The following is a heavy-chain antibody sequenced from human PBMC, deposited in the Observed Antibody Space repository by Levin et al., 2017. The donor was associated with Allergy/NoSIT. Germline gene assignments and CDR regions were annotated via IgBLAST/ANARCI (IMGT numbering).Heavy chain of an antibody. D-gene: IGHD3/OR15-3a*01. V-gene: IGHV1-18*01. CDR3: ARDGVYDFRSPHYWGYFDL. J-gene: IGHJ5*02. CDR2: ISGYNGDT. CDR1: GYTFTNYG. Sequence: ASVKVSCKASGYTFTNYGVSWVRQFPGQGLEWMGWISGYNGDTIYPQKLQGRVTLTIDTSTTTVFMELRGLTSDDTALYYCARDGVYDFRSPHYWGYFDLWGQGTLVTVSS.